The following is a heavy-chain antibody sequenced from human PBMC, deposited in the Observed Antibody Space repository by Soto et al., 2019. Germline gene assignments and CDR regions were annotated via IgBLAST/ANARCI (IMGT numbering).Heavy chain of an antibody. CDR1: GGSISSGGYS. CDR2: IYHSGST. J-gene: IGHJ4*02. CDR3: ARTVYGDYEGLDY. D-gene: IGHD4-17*01. Sequence: PSETLSLTCAVSGGSISSGGYSWSWIRQPPGKGLEWIGYIYHSGSTYYNPSLKSRVTISVDRSKNQFSLKLSSVTAADTAVYYCARTVYGDYEGLDYWGQGTLVTVSS. V-gene: IGHV4-30-2*01.